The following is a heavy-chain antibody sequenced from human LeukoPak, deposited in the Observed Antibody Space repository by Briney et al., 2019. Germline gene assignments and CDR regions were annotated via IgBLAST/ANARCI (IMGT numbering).Heavy chain of an antibody. V-gene: IGHV3-30*18. CDR3: AKANVREFDY. CDR1: GFSFSSYG. CDR2: ISYDGNYK. Sequence: PGRSLRLSCAASGFSFSSYGMHWVRQAPGKGLEWVAVISYDGNYKSYEDSVKGRFTISRGNSNNTLYLQMNSLRAEDTAVYYCAKANVREFDYWGQGTLVTVSS. D-gene: IGHD3-10*01. J-gene: IGHJ4*02.